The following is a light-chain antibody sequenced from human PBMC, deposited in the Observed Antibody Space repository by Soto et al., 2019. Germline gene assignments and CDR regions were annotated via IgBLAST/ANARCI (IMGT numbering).Light chain of an antibody. CDR2: GAS. CDR1: QSVDTNS. J-gene: IGKJ2*01. CDR3: QHYGSSPPVYT. Sequence: EIVLTQAPGSLSLSPGERAPLSCRASQSVDTNSLAWYQQKPGQAPRLLIYGASWMATGIAARFSGSGSGTDFKLTISGLGPEGVAVYYCQHYGSSPPVYTFGQRTKLLIK. V-gene: IGKV3-20*01.